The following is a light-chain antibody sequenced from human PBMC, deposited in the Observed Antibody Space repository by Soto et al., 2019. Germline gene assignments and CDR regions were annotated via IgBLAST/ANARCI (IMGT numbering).Light chain of an antibody. Sequence: QSVLTQPPSASGSPGQSVTISCTGTSSDVGGYNYISWYQHHPGKAPKLMIYEVSQRPSGVPDRFSGSKSGNTASLTVSGLQAEDEADYYCSSYTSSSTVVFGGGTKLTVL. CDR2: EVS. CDR3: SSYTSSSTVV. CDR1: SSDVGGYNY. J-gene: IGLJ2*01. V-gene: IGLV2-8*01.